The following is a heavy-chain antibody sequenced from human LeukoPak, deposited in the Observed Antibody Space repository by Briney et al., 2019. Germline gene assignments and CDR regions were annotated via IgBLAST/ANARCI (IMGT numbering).Heavy chain of an antibody. CDR2: ISYDAINK. CDR1: GFTFSSYG. J-gene: IGHJ4*02. Sequence: GGSLRLSCAASGFTFSSYGMLWVRQTPGKGLESVAVISYDAINKYYADSVKGRFTISRDNSKNTLYLQMNSLRAEDTAVYYCAKAARLGYCSSTSCQPIDYWGQGTLVTVSS. V-gene: IGHV3-30*18. CDR3: AKAARLGYCSSTSCQPIDY. D-gene: IGHD2-2*01.